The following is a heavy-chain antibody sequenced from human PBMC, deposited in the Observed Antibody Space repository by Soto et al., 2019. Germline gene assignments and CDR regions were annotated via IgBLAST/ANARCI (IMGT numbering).Heavy chain of an antibody. CDR3: ASHHLDDYVWGSYTY. CDR1: GGSISSYY. V-gene: IGHV4-59*08. J-gene: IGHJ4*02. CDR2: IYYSGST. Sequence: QVQLQESGPGLVKPSETLSLTCTVSGGSISSYYWSWIRQPPGKGLEWIGYIYYSGSTNYNPSLNSRVINAVDTSPNQFSLKLSSVTAADTAVYYCASHHLDDYVWGSYTYWGQGTLGPVSS. D-gene: IGHD3-16*01.